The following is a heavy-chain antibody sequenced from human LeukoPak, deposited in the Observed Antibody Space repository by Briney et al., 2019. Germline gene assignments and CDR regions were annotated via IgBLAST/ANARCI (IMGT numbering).Heavy chain of an antibody. Sequence: GGSLRLSCAASGFTFSSYSMNWVRQAPGKGLEWVSYISSSSSTIYYADSVKGRFTISRDNAKNSLYLQMNSLRAEDTAVYYCARDPLGYFDYWGQGTLVTVSS. J-gene: IGHJ4*02. V-gene: IGHV3-48*01. CDR3: ARDPLGYFDY. D-gene: IGHD3-16*01. CDR2: ISSSSSTI. CDR1: GFTFSSYS.